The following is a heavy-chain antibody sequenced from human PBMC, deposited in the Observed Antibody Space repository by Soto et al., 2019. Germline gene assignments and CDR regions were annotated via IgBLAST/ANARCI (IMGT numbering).Heavy chain of an antibody. D-gene: IGHD3-22*01. CDR3: AREPAYYYDSSGYSAPFGY. J-gene: IGHJ4*02. Sequence: QVQLVESGGGVVQPGRSLRLSCAASGFTFSNYAMHWVRQAPGKGLEWVAVMSYDGSNKYYADSVKGRFTISRDNSKNTLYLQMNSLRAEDTAVYYCAREPAYYYDSSGYSAPFGYWGQGTLVTVSS. CDR1: GFTFSNYA. V-gene: IGHV3-30-3*01. CDR2: MSYDGSNK.